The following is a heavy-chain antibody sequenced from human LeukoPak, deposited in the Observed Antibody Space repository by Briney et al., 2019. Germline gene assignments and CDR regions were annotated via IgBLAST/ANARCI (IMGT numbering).Heavy chain of an antibody. D-gene: IGHD6-13*01. CDR1: GGSISSSSYY. Sequence: SETLSLTCTVSGGSISSSSYYWGWIRQPPGKGGEWIVRIYYSGSTYYNPSLKSRVTISVDTSKNQFSLKLTSVTAPATAVHSCARHPREHQLGQREDPSDYWGQGTLVTVSA. CDR3: ARHPREHQLGQREDPSDY. CDR2: IYYSGST. J-gene: IGHJ4*02. V-gene: IGHV4-39*01.